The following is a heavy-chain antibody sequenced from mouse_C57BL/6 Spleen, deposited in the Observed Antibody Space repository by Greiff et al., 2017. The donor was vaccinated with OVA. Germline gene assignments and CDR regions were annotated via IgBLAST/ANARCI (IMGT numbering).Heavy chain of an antibody. J-gene: IGHJ4*01. CDR1: GFTFSSYG. CDR2: ISSGGSYP. Sequence: EVQGVESGGDLVKPGGSLKLSCAASGFTFSSYGISWVRQTPDKRLEWVATISSGGSYPYYTDKVKGRFTISRDNAKNTLYLQLSSLTTEDTAIYYCASQFGSYYGMDYWGQGTSVTVSS. CDR3: ASQFGSYYGMDY. D-gene: IGHD4-1*01. V-gene: IGHV5-6*01.